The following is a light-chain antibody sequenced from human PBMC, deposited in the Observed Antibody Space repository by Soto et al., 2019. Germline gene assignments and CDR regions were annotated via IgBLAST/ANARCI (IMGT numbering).Light chain of an antibody. CDR3: QQYGGSPYT. J-gene: IGKJ2*01. CDR2: GAS. CDR1: QSVRSNY. V-gene: IGKV3-20*01. Sequence: EIVLTQSPGTLSLSPGERATLSCRASQSVRSNYLAWYQQKPGQAPSLLIYGASSRATGIPDRFSGTGSGTDFNHTISRLEHEDLAVYYCQQYGGSPYTFGQGTKMEIK.